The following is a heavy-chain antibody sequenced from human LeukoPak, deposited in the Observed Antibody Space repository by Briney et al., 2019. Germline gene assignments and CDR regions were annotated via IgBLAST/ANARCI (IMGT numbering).Heavy chain of an antibody. J-gene: IGHJ5*02. D-gene: IGHD3-22*01. Sequence: SETLSLTCAVYGGSFSGYYWSWIRQPPGKGLEWIGEINHSGSTNYNPSLKSRVTISVDTSKNQFSLKPSSVTAADTAVYYCARRKEYYDSSGYYYGVWFDPWGQGTLVTVSS. CDR2: INHSGST. CDR1: GGSFSGYY. CDR3: ARRKEYYDSSGYYYGVWFDP. V-gene: IGHV4-34*01.